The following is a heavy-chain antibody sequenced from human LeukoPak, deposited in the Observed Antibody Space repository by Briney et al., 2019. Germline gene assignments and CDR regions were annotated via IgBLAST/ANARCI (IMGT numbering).Heavy chain of an antibody. V-gene: IGHV5-51*01. D-gene: IGHD2-2*01. J-gene: IGHJ1*01. CDR3: ATHPRYCSSTSCREH. Sequence: GESLKISCKGSGYSFTSYWIGWVRQMPGKGLEWMGIIYPGDSDIRYSPSFQGQVTISADKSISTAYLQWSSLKASDTAMYYCATHPRYCSSTSCREHWGQGTLVTVSS. CDR2: IYPGDSDI. CDR1: GYSFTSYW.